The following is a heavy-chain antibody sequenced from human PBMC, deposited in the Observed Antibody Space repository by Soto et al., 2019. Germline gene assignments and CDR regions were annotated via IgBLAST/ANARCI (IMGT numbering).Heavy chain of an antibody. J-gene: IGHJ4*02. CDR2: IYHSGST. Sequence: SETLSLTCAVSGGSISSGGYSWSWIRQPPGKGLEWIGYIYHSGSTYYNPSLKSRVTISVDRSKNQFSLKLSSVTAADTAVYYCARVGFWSGYRMGEFDYWGQGTLVTSPQ. CDR3: ARVGFWSGYRMGEFDY. V-gene: IGHV4-30-2*01. CDR1: GGSISSGGYS. D-gene: IGHD3-3*01.